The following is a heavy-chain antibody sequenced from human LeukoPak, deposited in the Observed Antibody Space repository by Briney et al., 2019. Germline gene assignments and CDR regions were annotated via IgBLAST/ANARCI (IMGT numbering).Heavy chain of an antibody. CDR3: AIASRDAGLRGGQRAAFDI. J-gene: IGHJ3*02. CDR2: ISYEGSNK. D-gene: IGHD5-12*01. V-gene: IGHV3-30-3*01. Sequence: GGSVTLSCAASRFIFSTYAVHWVRQAPGRGLEWVGIISYEGSNKYYTESVRGRVTISRDSSKNTLYLQLNSLRPEDTAVYYCAIASRDAGLRGGQRAAFDIWGQGTMVTVSS. CDR1: RFIFSTYA.